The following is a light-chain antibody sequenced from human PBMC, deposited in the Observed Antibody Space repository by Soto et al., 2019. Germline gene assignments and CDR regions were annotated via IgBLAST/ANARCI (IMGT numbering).Light chain of an antibody. J-gene: IGKJ4*01. CDR3: QQANIFPQLT. CDR2: AAS. V-gene: IGKV1-12*01. Sequence: DIQKTQSPSSVSASVGDRVTITCRASQDISSWLAWYQQKPGKAPKLLIYAASSLQSGVPSRFSGSGSGTDFTLTISSLQPDDLATYYCQQANIFPQLTFGGGTKVEIK. CDR1: QDISSW.